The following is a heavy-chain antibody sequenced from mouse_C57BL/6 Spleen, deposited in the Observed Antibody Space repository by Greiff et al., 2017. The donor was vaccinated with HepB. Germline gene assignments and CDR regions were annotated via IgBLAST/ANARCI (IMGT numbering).Heavy chain of an antibody. CDR3: ARKDYGYAWFAY. D-gene: IGHD2-2*01. J-gene: IGHJ3*01. Sequence: VQLQQSGAELVKPGASVKMSCKASGYTFTSYWITWVKQRPGQGLEWIGDIYPGSGSTNYNEKFKSKATLTVDTSSSTAYMQLSSLTSEDSAVYYCARKDYGYAWFAYWGQGTLVTVSA. V-gene: IGHV1-55*01. CDR1: GYTFTSYW. CDR2: IYPGSGST.